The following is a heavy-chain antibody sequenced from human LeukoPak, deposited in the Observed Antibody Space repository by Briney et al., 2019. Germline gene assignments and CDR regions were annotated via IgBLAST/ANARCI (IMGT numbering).Heavy chain of an antibody. CDR1: GVSISAYY. CDR2: IYPGESIYASENT. D-gene: IGHD3-22*01. V-gene: IGHV4-4*07. CDR3: ARGAEHNDSSGYYSYYFDY. Sequence: SETLSLTCSVSGVSISAYYWSWIRQPAGKGLEWIGRIYPGESIYASENTNYNPSLKSRVTISVDTSKNQFSLKLSSVTAADTAVYYCARGAEHNDSSGYYSYYFDYWGQGTLVTVSS. J-gene: IGHJ4*02.